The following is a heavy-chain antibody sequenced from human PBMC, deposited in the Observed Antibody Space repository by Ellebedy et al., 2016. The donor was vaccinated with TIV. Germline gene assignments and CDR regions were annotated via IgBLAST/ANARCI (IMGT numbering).Heavy chain of an antibody. V-gene: IGHV1-2*02. D-gene: IGHD6-6*01. CDR3: ARDYSSSTDFDY. CDR1: GYSFTGYY. J-gene: IGHJ4*02. Sequence: ASVKVSCKASGYSFTGYYMHWVRQAPGQGLEWMGWINPNSGGTNYAQKFQGRVTMTRDTSISTAYMELSRLRSDDTAVYYCARDYSSSTDFDYWGQGTLVTVSS. CDR2: INPNSGGT.